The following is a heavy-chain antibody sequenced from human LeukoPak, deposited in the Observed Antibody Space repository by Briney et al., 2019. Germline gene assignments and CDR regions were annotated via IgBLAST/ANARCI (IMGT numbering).Heavy chain of an antibody. CDR3: ARGGIPGGNYYREHFDY. CDR2: ISPADSDT. V-gene: IGHV5-51*01. CDR1: GYSFTAHW. J-gene: IGHJ4*02. D-gene: IGHD1-26*01. Sequence: GESLKISCKGSGYSFTAHWIGWVRQMPGKGPEWMGIISPADSDTIYSPSFQGQVTISADKSISTAYLQWSSLKASDTAMYYCARGGIPGGNYYREHFDYWGQGTLVTASS.